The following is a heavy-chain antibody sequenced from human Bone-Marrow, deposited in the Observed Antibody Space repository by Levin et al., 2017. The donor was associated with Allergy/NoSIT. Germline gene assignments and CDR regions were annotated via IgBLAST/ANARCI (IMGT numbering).Heavy chain of an antibody. CDR2: IYYSGST. V-gene: IGHV4-59*01. CDR3: ARESSYYDYVWGSYRPYDAFDI. J-gene: IGHJ3*02. CDR1: GGSISSYY. Sequence: SETLSLTCTVSGGSISSYYWSWIRQPPGKGLEWIGYIYYSGSTNYNPSLKSRVTISVDTSKNQFSLKLSSVTAADTAVYYCARESSYYDYVWGSYRPYDAFDIWGQGTMVTVSS. D-gene: IGHD3-16*02.